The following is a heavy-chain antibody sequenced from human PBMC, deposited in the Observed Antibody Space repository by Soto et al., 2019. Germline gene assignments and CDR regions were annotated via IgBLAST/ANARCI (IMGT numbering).Heavy chain of an antibody. CDR2: INHSGST. Sequence: PSETLSLTCTVSGDSRRSGNHYRSWIRQPPGKGLEWIGEINHSGSTNYNPSLKSRVTISVDTSKNQFSLKLSSVTAADTAVYYCARVPYDFWSGYGQRNKPPYYYGMDVWGQGTTVTVSS. J-gene: IGHJ6*02. V-gene: IGHV4-39*07. CDR3: ARVPYDFWSGYGQRNKPPYYYGMDV. D-gene: IGHD3-3*01. CDR1: GDSRRSGNHY.